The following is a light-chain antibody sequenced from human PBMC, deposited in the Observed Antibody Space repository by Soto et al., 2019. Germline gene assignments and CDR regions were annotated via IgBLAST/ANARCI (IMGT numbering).Light chain of an antibody. CDR2: GNN. V-gene: IGLV1-40*01. CDR3: QSYDSSLNVV. Sequence: QPVLTQPPSVSGAPGQRVTISCTGSSSNIGAGYDVHWYQQFPGTAPKLLIYGNNNRPSGVPDRFSGSRSGTSASLAITGLQAEDEADYYCQSYDSSLNVVFGGGTKVTVL. J-gene: IGLJ2*01. CDR1: SSNIGAGYD.